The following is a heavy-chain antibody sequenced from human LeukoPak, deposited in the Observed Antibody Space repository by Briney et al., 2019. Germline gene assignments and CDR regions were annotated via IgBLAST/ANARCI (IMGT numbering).Heavy chain of an antibody. D-gene: IGHD3-22*01. V-gene: IGHV4-59*01. Sequence: SETLSLTCTVSGGSISGYYWSWVRQSPEKGLESIGFIYSTGSTSYNPSLRSRVTISIDTSQNQFYLRLTSVTAADTAVYYCARGYYVEFDYWGQGTLVTVSS. CDR2: IYSTGST. J-gene: IGHJ4*02. CDR3: ARGYYVEFDY. CDR1: GGSISGYY.